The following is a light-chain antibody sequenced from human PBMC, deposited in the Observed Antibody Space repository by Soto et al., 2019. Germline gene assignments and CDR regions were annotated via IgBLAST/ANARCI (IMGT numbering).Light chain of an antibody. CDR1: QSVSSSY. CDR2: GAS. J-gene: IGKJ1*01. Sequence: EIVLTQSPGTLSLSPGERATLSCRASQSVSSSYLAWYQQKPGQAPRLLIYGASSRATGIPDRFSGSGSGTDFTLTISRLEPEDFAVYYCQQYGSSPPGTFGQGTKVGIK. CDR3: QQYGSSPPGT. V-gene: IGKV3-20*01.